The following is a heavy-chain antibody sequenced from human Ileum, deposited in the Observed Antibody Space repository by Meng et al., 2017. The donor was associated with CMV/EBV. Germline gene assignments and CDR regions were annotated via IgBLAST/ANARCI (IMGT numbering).Heavy chain of an antibody. J-gene: IGHJ4*02. CDR2: ISHGGRT. Sequence: LRLSCGVFGESLSGYYWTWIRQPPGKGLEWIGEISHGGRTNYIPSLKSRVTMSVDTSKNQLSLKLTSVTAADTAVYFCARAVCDRTNCYSFFDSWGQGTLVTVSS. CDR1: GESLSGYY. D-gene: IGHD2-2*01. V-gene: IGHV4-34*01. CDR3: ARAVCDRTNCYSFFDS.